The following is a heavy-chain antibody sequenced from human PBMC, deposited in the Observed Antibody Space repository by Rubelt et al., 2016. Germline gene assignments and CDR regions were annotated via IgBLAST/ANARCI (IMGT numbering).Heavy chain of an antibody. D-gene: IGHD2-15*01. J-gene: IGHJ4*02. Sequence: DVQLVESGGTLVQPGRSLRLSCTTSGFTFSSYAMSWVRQAPGQGLEWVSAISGSGGSTDNADTVKGRFTISRDNAKTSRYLQMNSRRAEDTAVYYVVRVRPGSVDYWGQGTLVTVSS. CDR3: VRVRPGSVDY. CDR1: GFTFSSYA. CDR2: ISGSGGST. V-gene: IGHV3-23*04.